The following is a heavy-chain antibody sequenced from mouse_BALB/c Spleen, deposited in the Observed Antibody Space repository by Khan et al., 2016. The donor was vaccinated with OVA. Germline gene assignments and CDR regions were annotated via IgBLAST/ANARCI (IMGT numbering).Heavy chain of an antibody. CDR3: ARSIMAN. V-gene: IGHV3-2*02. CDR2: ISYSGST. J-gene: IGHJ2*01. CDR1: GYSITSDYA. Sequence: VQLKQSGPGLVKPSQSLSLTCTVTGYSITSDYAWYWIRQFPGNKLEWMGYISYSGSTSYNPSLKSRISITRDTSKNQFFLQLNSVTTEDTATYYCARSIMANWGQGTTLTVSS.